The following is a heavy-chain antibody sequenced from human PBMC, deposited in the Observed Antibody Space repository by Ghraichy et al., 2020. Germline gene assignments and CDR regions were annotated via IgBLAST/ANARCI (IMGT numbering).Heavy chain of an antibody. Sequence: SETLSLTCTVSGGSFSLYYWSWIRQPPGKGLEWIGEITHTETTNRNPSIYNPSLESRVSMSIGTPRNQLSLRLTSVTAADTAVYYCARRTRAFYGDSRRDSWYFDLSGRGTLVTVSS. CDR1: GGSFSLYY. CDR2: ITHTETT. D-gene: IGHD4-17*01. V-gene: IGHV4-34*01. CDR3: ARRTRAFYGDSRRDSWYFDL. J-gene: IGHJ2*01.